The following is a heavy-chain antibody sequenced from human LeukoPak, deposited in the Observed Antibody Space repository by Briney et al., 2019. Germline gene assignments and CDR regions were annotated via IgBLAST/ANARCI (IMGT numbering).Heavy chain of an antibody. CDR2: INSDGSTT. V-gene: IGHV3-74*03. CDR3: ARTRESLGLAAFDI. J-gene: IGHJ3*02. D-gene: IGHD7-27*01. CDR1: GFTFRNYW. Sequence: GRSLRLSRAVSGFTFRNYWTCWVRHAPGDGLVCVSRINSDGSTTTYTNSGKGRFTISRDNAKNTPYLQIDSLRAAPPALSYCARTRESLGLAAFDIWGQGTMVTVSS.